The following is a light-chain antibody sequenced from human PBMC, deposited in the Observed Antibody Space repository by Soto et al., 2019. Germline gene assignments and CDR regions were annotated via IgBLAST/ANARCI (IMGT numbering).Light chain of an antibody. J-gene: IGKJ4*01. Sequence: EIGLTQSPGTLSLSAGERSTLSCRASQSVRNNYLAWYQQRPGQAPRLLIHGASSRATGIPDRFSGSGSGTDFTLTISSLEPEDFAVYYCQQHSNWPLTFGGGTKVDIK. CDR1: QSVRNNY. CDR3: QQHSNWPLT. V-gene: IGKV3D-20*02. CDR2: GAS.